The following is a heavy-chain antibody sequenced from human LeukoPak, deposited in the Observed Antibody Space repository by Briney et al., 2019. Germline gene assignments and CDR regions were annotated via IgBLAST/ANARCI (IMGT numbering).Heavy chain of an antibody. V-gene: IGHV3-21*01. CDR2: ISSSSYI. CDR1: GFTFSSYS. CDR3: AIQTYYDILTGYSN. Sequence: GGSLRLSCAASGFTFSSYSMNWVRQAPGKGLEWVSSISSSSYIYYADSVKGRFTISRDNAKNSLYLQMSSLRAEDTAVYYCAIQTYYDILTGYSNWGQGTLVTVSS. D-gene: IGHD3-9*01. J-gene: IGHJ4*02.